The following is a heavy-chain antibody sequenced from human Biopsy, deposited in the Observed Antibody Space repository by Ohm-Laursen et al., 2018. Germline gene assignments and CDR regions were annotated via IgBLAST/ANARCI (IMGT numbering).Heavy chain of an antibody. CDR3: ARQEFATSPLDY. CDR1: GGSISSDY. V-gene: IGHV4-59*08. D-gene: IGHD3-10*01. Sequence: SDTLSLTCTVSGGSISSDYWSWIRQTPGKGLEWIGYIYYSGSTNYNPSLKSRVTISADRSKNQFSLKLTSVTAADTAMYYCARQEFATSPLDYWGQGSLVTVSS. J-gene: IGHJ4*02. CDR2: IYYSGST.